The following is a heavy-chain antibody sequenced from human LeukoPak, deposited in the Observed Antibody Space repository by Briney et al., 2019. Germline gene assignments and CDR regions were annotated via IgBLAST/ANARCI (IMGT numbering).Heavy chain of an antibody. CDR3: ARVHLVGELQGFDY. V-gene: IGHV1-18*01. CDR2: ISAYNGNT. Sequence: AASVKVSCKASGYTFTSYGISWVRQAPGQGLEWMGWISAYNGNTNYAQKLQGRVTMTTDTSTSTAYMELRSLRSDDTAVYYCARVHLVGELQGFDYWGQGTLVTVSS. J-gene: IGHJ4*02. CDR1: GYTFTSYG. D-gene: IGHD1-26*01.